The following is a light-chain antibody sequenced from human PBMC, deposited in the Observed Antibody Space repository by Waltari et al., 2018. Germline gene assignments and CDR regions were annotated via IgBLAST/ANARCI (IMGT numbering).Light chain of an antibody. Sequence: QSVLTQPPSVSGAPGQTITIPCTGTSSNIGAGSDVHWYQQLPGTAPKLLIYVNNNRPSGVSARFSGSKSGASASLAITGLQAEDEADYYCQSYDTSLGGLYVFGTGTKVTVL. CDR1: SSNIGAGSD. V-gene: IGLV1-40*01. CDR3: QSYDTSLGGLYV. J-gene: IGLJ1*01. CDR2: VNN.